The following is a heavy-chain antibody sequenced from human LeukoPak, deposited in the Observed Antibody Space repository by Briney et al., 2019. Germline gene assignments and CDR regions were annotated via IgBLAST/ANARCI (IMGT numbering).Heavy chain of an antibody. V-gene: IGHV3-48*03. Sequence: GGSLRLSCAASGFNFRSFDMNWVRQAPGKGLEWVSYISSSVSTIYYADSVKGRFTISRDNAKNSLYLQMNGLRAEDTAVYYCAKLGGAEGYWGQGTLVTVSS. J-gene: IGHJ4*02. CDR2: ISSSVSTI. CDR3: AKLGGAEGY. D-gene: IGHD7-27*01. CDR1: GFNFRSFD.